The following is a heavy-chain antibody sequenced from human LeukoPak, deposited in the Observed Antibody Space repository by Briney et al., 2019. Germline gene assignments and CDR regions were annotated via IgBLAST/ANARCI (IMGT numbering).Heavy chain of an antibody. CDR3: ARGGQGYFDWLFDY. V-gene: IGHV3-7*01. Sequence: GGSLRLSCAASGFTFSSYWMSWVRQAPGKGLEWVANIKQDGSEKYYVDFVKGRFTISRDNAKNSLYLQMNSLRAEDTAVYYCARGGQGYFDWLFDYWGQGTLVTVSS. CDR2: IKQDGSEK. CDR1: GFTFSSYW. D-gene: IGHD3-9*01. J-gene: IGHJ4*02.